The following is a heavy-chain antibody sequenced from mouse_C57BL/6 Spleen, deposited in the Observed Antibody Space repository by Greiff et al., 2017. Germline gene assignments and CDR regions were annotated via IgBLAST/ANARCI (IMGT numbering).Heavy chain of an antibody. D-gene: IGHD2-2*01. V-gene: IGHV1-52*01. CDR2: IDPSDSET. Sequence: QVQLQQPGAELVRPGSSVKLSCKASGYTFTSYWMHWVKQRPIQGLEWIGNIDPSDSETHYNQKFKDKATLTVDKSSSTAYMQRSSLTSEDSAVYYCARRGYAAMDYWGQGTSVTVSS. CDR1: GYTFTSYW. CDR3: ARRGYAAMDY. J-gene: IGHJ4*01.